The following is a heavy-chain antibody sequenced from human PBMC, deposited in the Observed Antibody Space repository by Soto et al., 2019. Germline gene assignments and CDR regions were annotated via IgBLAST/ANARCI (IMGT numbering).Heavy chain of an antibody. Sequence: VQLVESGGGLVQPGGSLRLSCAASGFSFSIYWMHWVRQAPGRGLVWVSRINSDGKSISYADSVKGRFTISRDNAENTLYLQMNSLRAGDTAVYYCARGSGAYPDYWGQGTLVSVSS. D-gene: IGHD3-10*01. CDR3: ARGSGAYPDY. V-gene: IGHV3-74*01. CDR1: GFSFSIYW. J-gene: IGHJ4*02. CDR2: INSDGKSI.